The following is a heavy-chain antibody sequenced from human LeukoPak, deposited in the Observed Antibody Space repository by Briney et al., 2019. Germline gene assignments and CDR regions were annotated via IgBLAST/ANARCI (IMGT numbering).Heavy chain of an antibody. CDR2: IKTDGSEK. CDR3: ARDYTGYFP. J-gene: IGHJ5*02. V-gene: IGHV3-7*03. D-gene: IGHD3-9*01. Sequence: GESLRISCKGSGYSFSSYWMSWVRQAPGKGLEWVANIKTDGSEKYYVDSVKGRFTISRDNAKNSLYLQMNSLRAEDTAVYCCARDYTGYFPWGQGTLVIVSS. CDR1: GYSFSSYW.